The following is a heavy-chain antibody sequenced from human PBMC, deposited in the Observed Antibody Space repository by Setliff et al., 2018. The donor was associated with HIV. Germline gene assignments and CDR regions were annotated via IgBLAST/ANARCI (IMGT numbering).Heavy chain of an antibody. J-gene: IGHJ6*02. D-gene: IGHD6-19*01. Sequence: GASVKVSCKSSGGAFRRYGFTWVRHAPGQGLEWMGRIIPVLGMVNYAEQFQGRVTITADESTTTVYMAIKSLRSEDTAVYYCAGASVGGPDRYYYEYGTDVWGQGTTVTVSS. CDR3: AGASVGGPDRYYYEYGTDV. CDR1: GGAFRRYG. V-gene: IGHV1-69*04. CDR2: IIPVLGMV.